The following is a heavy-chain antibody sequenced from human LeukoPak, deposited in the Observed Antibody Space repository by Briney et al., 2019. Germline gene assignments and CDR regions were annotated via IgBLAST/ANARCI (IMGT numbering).Heavy chain of an antibody. V-gene: IGHV1-69*05. J-gene: IGHJ5*02. CDR1: GGTFSSEA. CDR3: ARGETILNWFDP. D-gene: IGHD1-1*01. Sequence: SVKVTCKASGGTFSSEAFIWVRQAPGQGLEWMGGIIPIFGRADYAQRFQDIVSITTDESTSTVYMELSSLRSEDTAVYYCARGETILNWFDPWGQGALVTVSS. CDR2: IIPIFGRA.